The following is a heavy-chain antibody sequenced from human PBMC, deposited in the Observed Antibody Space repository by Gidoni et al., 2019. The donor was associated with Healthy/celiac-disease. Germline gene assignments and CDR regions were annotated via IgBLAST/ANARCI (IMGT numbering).Heavy chain of an antibody. Sequence: EVQLLESGGGLVQPGGSLRLSCAASGFPFSSYAMSWVRQAPGKGLEWVSAISGSGGSTYYADSVKGRFTISRDNSKNTLYLQMNSLRAEDTAVYYCAKASGIGQWLVPYFDYWGQGTLVTVSA. CDR1: GFPFSSYA. CDR3: AKASGIGQWLVPYFDY. CDR2: ISGSGGST. D-gene: IGHD6-19*01. J-gene: IGHJ4*02. V-gene: IGHV3-23*01.